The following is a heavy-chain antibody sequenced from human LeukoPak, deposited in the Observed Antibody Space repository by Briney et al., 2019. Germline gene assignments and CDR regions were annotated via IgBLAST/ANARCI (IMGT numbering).Heavy chain of an antibody. J-gene: IGHJ5*02. CDR1: GGTFSSYA. CDR2: IIPIFGTA. Sequence: SVKVSCKASGGTFSSYAISWVRQAPRQGLEWMGGIIPIFGTANYAQKFQGRVTITADESTSTAYMELSSLRSEDTAVYYCAREGRAGIQLWFVFDPWGQGTLVTVSS. V-gene: IGHV1-69*13. D-gene: IGHD5-18*01. CDR3: AREGRAGIQLWFVFDP.